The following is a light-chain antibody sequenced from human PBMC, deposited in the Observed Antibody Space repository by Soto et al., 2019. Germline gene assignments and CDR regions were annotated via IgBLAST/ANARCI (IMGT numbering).Light chain of an antibody. CDR3: QQYGSSPLT. CDR1: QSVGSF. Sequence: EIVLTQSPSTLSLSPGERATLSCRASQSVGSFLAWYQQKPGQAPRLLIYGGSSRATGIPVRFSGSGSETDFTLTITRLEPEDFAVYYCQQYGSSPLTFGGGTKVHIK. CDR2: GGS. V-gene: IGKV3-20*01. J-gene: IGKJ4*01.